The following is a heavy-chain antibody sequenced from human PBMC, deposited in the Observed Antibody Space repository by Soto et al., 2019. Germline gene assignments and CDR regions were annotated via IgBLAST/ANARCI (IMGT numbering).Heavy chain of an antibody. D-gene: IGHD3-22*01. J-gene: IGHJ6*02. CDR2: IYYSGST. CDR3: ARRLYYDSSGFEGGGMDV. CDR1: GGSISISSYY. Sequence: SDTLSLTCTVSGGSISISSYYWGWILQPPGKGLEWIGSIYYSGSTYYNPSLKSRVTISVDTSKNQFSLKLSSVTAADTAVYYCARRLYYDSSGFEGGGMDVWGQGTTVTVSS. V-gene: IGHV4-39*01.